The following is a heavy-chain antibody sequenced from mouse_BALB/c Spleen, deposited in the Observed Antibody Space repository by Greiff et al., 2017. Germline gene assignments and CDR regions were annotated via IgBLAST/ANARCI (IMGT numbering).Heavy chain of an antibody. J-gene: IGHJ3*01. CDR3: VRDSSGYVGFAY. Sequence: VKLVESGPGLVAPSQSLSITCTVSGFSLTSYDISWIRQPPGKGLEWLGVIWTGGGTNYNSAFMSRLSISKDNSKSQVFLKMNSLQTDDTAIYYCVRDSSGYVGFAYWGQGTLVTVSA. CDR1: GFSLTSYD. D-gene: IGHD3-1*01. V-gene: IGHV2-9-2*01. CDR2: IWTGGGT.